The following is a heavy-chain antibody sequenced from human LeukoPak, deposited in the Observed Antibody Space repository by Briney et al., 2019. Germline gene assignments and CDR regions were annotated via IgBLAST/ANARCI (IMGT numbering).Heavy chain of an antibody. CDR3: ARGVVGGTTGNWFDP. J-gene: IGHJ5*02. CDR2: VYHSGST. Sequence: KPSETLSLTCAVYGGSFSGYYWGWIRQPPGKGLEWIGCVYHSGSTNYNPSLKSRVTISVDTSKNQFSLRLSSVTAADTAVYYCARGVVGGTTGNWFDPWGQGTLVTVSS. CDR1: GGSFSGYY. V-gene: IGHV4-34*01. D-gene: IGHD1-26*01.